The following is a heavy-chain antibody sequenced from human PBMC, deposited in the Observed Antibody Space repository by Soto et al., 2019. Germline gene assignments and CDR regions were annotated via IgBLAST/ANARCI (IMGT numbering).Heavy chain of an antibody. CDR1: GGSISSYY. CDR3: ARDQRYYDSSGYYAP. V-gene: IGHV4-59*01. Sequence: QVQLQESGPGLVKPSETLSLTCTVSGGSISSYYWSWIRQPPGKGLEWIGCIYYSGSTNYNPSLKSRVTISVDTSKNQFSLKLSSVTAADTAVYYCARDQRYYDSSGYYAPWGQGTLVTVSS. J-gene: IGHJ5*02. D-gene: IGHD3-22*01. CDR2: IYYSGST.